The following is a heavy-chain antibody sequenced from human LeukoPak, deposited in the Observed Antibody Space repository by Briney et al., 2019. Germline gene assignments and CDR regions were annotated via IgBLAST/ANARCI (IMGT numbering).Heavy chain of an antibody. CDR2: VYYSGST. Sequence: PSETLSLTCTVSSGSISSYYWSWIRQPPGKGLEWIGYVYYSGSTHYNPSPKSRVTISVDTSKNQFSLNLSSVTATDTALYYCARHFAPFRLGPHFDSWGQGTLVTVSS. J-gene: IGHJ4*02. CDR3: ARHFAPFRLGPHFDS. D-gene: IGHD1-14*01. CDR1: SGSISSYY. V-gene: IGHV4-59*08.